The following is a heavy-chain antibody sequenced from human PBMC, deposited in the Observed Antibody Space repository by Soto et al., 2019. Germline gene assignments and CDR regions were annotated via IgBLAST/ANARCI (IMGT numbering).Heavy chain of an antibody. D-gene: IGHD5-12*01. Sequence: GGSLRLSCAASGFTFSSYAMHWVRQAPGKGLEWVAVISYDGSNKYYADSVKGRFTISRDNSKNTLYLQMNSLRAEDTAVYYCARDTIVATPNGHYYYGMDVWGQGTTVTVSS. V-gene: IGHV3-30-3*01. J-gene: IGHJ6*02. CDR1: GFTFSSYA. CDR2: ISYDGSNK. CDR3: ARDTIVATPNGHYYYGMDV.